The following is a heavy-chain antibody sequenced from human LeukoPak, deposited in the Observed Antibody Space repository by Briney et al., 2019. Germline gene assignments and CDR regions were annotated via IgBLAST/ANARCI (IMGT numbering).Heavy chain of an antibody. CDR3: ARAIGEFYGSGSYYS. D-gene: IGHD3-10*01. Sequence: ASVKVSCKASGYTFTAYYMHWVRQAPGPGLEWMGLIYPNSGGTNYAQKFQGRVTMTRDTSISTAYMELSSLRSDDTAVYYCARAIGEFYGSGSYYSWGQGTLVTVSS. CDR1: GYTFTAYY. CDR2: IYPNSGGT. J-gene: IGHJ4*02. V-gene: IGHV1-2*02.